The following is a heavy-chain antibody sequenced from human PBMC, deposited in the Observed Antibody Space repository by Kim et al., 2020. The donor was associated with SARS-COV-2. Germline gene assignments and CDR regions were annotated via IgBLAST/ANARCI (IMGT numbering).Heavy chain of an antibody. V-gene: IGHV3-23*01. CDR2: GDGR. Sequence: GDGRSYADSVRGRFTISRDNAKNTVYLQMNNLRVEDTAVYYCATRPHAFDIWGQGTMVTVSS. J-gene: IGHJ3*02. CDR3: ATRPHAFDI.